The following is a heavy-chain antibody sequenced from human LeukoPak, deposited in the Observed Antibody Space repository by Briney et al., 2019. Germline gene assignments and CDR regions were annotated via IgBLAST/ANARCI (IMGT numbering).Heavy chain of an antibody. CDR1: GGSISSYY. CDR3: ARRALYYYGMDV. V-gene: IGHV4-59*08. CDR2: MYYSGST. J-gene: IGHJ6*02. Sequence: KSSETLSLTCTVSGGSISSYYWSWIRQPPGKGLEWIGYMYYSGSTEYNPSLKSRVTISVDTSKNQFSLKLSSVTAADTAVYYCARRALYYYGMDVWGQGTTVTVSS.